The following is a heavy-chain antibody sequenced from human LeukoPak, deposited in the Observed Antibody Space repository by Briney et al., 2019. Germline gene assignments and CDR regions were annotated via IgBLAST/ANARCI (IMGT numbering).Heavy chain of an antibody. CDR1: GGTFSSYA. Sequence: ASVKVSCKASGGTFSSYAISWVRQALGQGLEWMGRIIPILGIANYAQKFQGRVTITADKSTSTAYMELSSLRSEDTAVYYCARIGNDVDLRGYWGQGTLVTVSS. CDR2: IIPILGIA. J-gene: IGHJ4*02. CDR3: ARIGNDVDLRGY. D-gene: IGHD5-12*01. V-gene: IGHV1-69*04.